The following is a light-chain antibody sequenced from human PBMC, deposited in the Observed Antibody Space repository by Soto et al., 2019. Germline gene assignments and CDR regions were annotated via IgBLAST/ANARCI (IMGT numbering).Light chain of an antibody. J-gene: IGLJ2*01. CDR3: CSYTATNTLV. V-gene: IGLV2-23*02. Sequence: QSVLTQPASVSGSPGQSITISCTGTSSDVGSYDLVSWYQQRPGRAPRLMIFEVAKRPSGISTRFSGSKSGNTASLTISGLQAVDEAEYFCCSYTATNTLVFGGGTKLTVL. CDR1: SSDVGSYDL. CDR2: EVA.